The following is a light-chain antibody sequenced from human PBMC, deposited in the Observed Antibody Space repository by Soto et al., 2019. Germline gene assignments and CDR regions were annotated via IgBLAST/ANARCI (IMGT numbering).Light chain of an antibody. CDR2: DNN. J-gene: IGLJ2*01. Sequence: QSVLTQPPSVSAAPGQKVTISCSGSSSNIGNNYVSWYQQFPGTAPKLLIYDNNKRPSGIPDRFSGSKFGTSATLGITGLQTGDEADYYCGTWDSSLSVGVVFGGGTKLTVL. CDR1: SSNIGNNY. CDR3: GTWDSSLSVGVV. V-gene: IGLV1-51*01.